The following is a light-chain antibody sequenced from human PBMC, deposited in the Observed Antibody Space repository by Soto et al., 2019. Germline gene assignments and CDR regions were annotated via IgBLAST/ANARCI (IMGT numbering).Light chain of an antibody. J-gene: IGKJ4*01. CDR3: QQYNDWPLT. V-gene: IGKV3-15*01. CDR1: QSVSSR. CDR2: AAS. Sequence: EIVMTQSPGTLSVPPGESTTLSCRASQSVSSRLAWYQQKPGQAPSLLIFAASTRATGVSARFSGSGSGTEFTLTISSLQSEDFGVYYCQQYNDWPLTFGGGTKVEIK.